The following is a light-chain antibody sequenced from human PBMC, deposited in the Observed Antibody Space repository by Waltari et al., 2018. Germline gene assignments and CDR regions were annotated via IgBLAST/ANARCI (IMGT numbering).Light chain of an antibody. CDR2: ATS. CDR1: QSVSSRF. Sequence: EIVLMQSPGTLSLSPGERATLSCRASQSVSSRFFAWYQQKPAQAPRLLIYATSIRATGISDRFSGSGSGTDFTLTISRLEAEDFAVYYCQQYAGSPRTFGQGTRVEIK. J-gene: IGKJ1*01. CDR3: QQYAGSPRT. V-gene: IGKV3-20*01.